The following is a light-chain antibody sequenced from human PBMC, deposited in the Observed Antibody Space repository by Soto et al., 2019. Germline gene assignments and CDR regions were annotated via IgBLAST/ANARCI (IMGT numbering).Light chain of an antibody. CDR1: QSVSSK. CDR2: GAS. V-gene: IGKV3-15*01. CDR3: QQYNNWPLT. Sequence: EIVMTQSPATLSVSPGERATLSCRASQSVSSKLAWYQQRRGQAPRLLIHGASTRATGIPARFSGSGSGTEFTLTITSLQSEDVALYYCQQYNNWPLTFGGGTKVEIK. J-gene: IGKJ4*01.